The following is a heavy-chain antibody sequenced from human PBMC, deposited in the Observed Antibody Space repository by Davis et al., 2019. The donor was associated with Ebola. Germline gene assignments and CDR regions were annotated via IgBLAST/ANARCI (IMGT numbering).Heavy chain of an antibody. CDR2: INPNSGGT. CDR1: GYTFTGYY. Sequence: ASVKVSCKASGYTFTGYYMHWVRQAPGQGLEWMGRINPNSGGTNYAQKFQGRVTMTRDTSISTAYMELSRLRSDDTAVYYCARGGSSDIVLMVYATLYAFDIWGQGTMVTVSS. CDR3: ARGGSSDIVLMVYATLYAFDI. V-gene: IGHV1-2*06. J-gene: IGHJ3*02. D-gene: IGHD2-8*01.